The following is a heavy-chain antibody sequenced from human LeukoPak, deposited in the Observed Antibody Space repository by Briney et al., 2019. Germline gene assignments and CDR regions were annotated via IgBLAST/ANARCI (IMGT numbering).Heavy chain of an antibody. J-gene: IGHJ4*02. CDR3: AKDSLADIDY. Sequence: GGSLRLSCAASGLTFSSYGMHWVRQAPGKGLEWVAFIRHDGSIKNYADSVKGRSTISRDNSKNTLYLQMNSLRAEDTAVYYCAKDSLADIDYWGQGTLVTVSS. CDR1: GLTFSSYG. D-gene: IGHD3-16*01. CDR2: IRHDGSIK. V-gene: IGHV3-30*02.